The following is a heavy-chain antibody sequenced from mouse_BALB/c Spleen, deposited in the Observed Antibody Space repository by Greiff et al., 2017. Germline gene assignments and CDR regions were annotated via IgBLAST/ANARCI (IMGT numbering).Heavy chain of an antibody. CDR1: GFTFTDYY. J-gene: IGHJ2*01. CDR2: IRNKANGYTT. V-gene: IGHV7-3*02. CDR3: ARDGGI. Sequence: EVQLQESGGGLVQPGGSLRLSCATSGFTFTDYYMSWVRQPPGKALEWLGFIRNKANGYTTEYSASVKGRFTISRDNSQSILYLQMNTLRAEDSATYYCARDGGIWGQGTTLTVSS.